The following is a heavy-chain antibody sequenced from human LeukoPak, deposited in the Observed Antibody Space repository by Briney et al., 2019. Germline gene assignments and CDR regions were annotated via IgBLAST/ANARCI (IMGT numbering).Heavy chain of an antibody. J-gene: IGHJ4*02. V-gene: IGHV4-59*01. D-gene: IGHD6-13*01. CDR1: GGSISSYY. CDR2: IYYSGST. Sequence: SETLSLTCTGSGGSISSYYWSWIRQPPGKGLEWIGYIYYSGSTNYNPSLKSRVTISVDTSKNQFSLKLSSVTAADTAVYYCATEGGIAAAGFDYWGQGTLVTVSS. CDR3: ATEGGIAAAGFDY.